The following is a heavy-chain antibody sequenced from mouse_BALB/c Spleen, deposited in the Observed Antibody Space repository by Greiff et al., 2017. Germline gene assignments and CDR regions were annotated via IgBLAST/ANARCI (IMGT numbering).Heavy chain of an antibody. CDR1: GFSLTSYG. J-gene: IGHJ2*01. Sequence: LKLMESGPGLVAPSQSLSITCTVSGFSLTSYGVHWVRQPPGKGLEWLGVIWAGGSTNYNSALMSRLSISKDNSKSQVFLKMNSLQTDDTAMYYCAREGGLLRHDYWGQGTTRTVAA. CDR3: AREGGLLRHDY. CDR2: IWAGGST. D-gene: IGHD1-1*01. V-gene: IGHV2-9*02.